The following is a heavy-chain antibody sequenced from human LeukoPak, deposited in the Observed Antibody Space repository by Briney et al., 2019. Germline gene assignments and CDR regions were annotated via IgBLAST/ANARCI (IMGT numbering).Heavy chain of an antibody. CDR1: GFTFSSYW. Sequence: GGSLRLSCAASGFTFSSYWMSWVRQAPGKGLEWVANIKQDGSEKYYVDSVKGRFTISRDNAKNPLYLQMNSLRAEDTAVYYCARDWSSGYYYARFRFDPWGQGTLVTVSS. J-gene: IGHJ5*02. CDR2: IKQDGSEK. V-gene: IGHV3-7*01. CDR3: ARDWSSGYYYARFRFDP. D-gene: IGHD3-22*01.